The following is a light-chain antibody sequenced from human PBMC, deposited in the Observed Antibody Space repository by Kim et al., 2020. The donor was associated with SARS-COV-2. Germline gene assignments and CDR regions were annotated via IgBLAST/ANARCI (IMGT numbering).Light chain of an antibody. V-gene: IGLV1-47*01. CDR2: RND. CDR1: SSNIRRNH. J-gene: IGLJ3*02. CDR3: VIWDESLSGWV. Sequence: RFRISCSGRSSNIRRNHVFCYRQLPVPAPKLIIYRNDQRPSWVPDRFSGSKSGPSASLAISGLRSEDEAYYYCVIWDESLSGWVFGGGTQLTVL.